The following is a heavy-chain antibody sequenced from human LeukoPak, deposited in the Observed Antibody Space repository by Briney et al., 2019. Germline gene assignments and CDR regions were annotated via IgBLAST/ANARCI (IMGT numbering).Heavy chain of an antibody. Sequence: GGSLRPSCAASGFTFSSYAMPWVRQAPGKGLEWVAVISYDGSNKYYADSVKGRFTISRDNSKNTLYLQMNSLRAEDTAVYYCARYRKMVVVPAAPPFFDYWGQGTLVTVSS. D-gene: IGHD2-2*01. J-gene: IGHJ4*02. CDR3: ARYRKMVVVPAAPPFFDY. V-gene: IGHV3-30-3*01. CDR2: ISYDGSNK. CDR1: GFTFSSYA.